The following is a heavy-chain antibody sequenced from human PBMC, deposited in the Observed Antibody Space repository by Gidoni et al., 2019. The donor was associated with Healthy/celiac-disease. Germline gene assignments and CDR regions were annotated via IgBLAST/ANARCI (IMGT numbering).Heavy chain of an antibody. CDR3: AKEAEGYCSSTSCPKGWLYYYYYMDV. J-gene: IGHJ6*03. V-gene: IGHV3-23*01. CDR2: ISGSGGST. Sequence: EVQLLESGGGLVQPGGSLRLSCAASGFTFSSYAMSWVRPAPGKGLEWVSAISGSGGSTYYADSVKGRFTISRDNSKNTLYLQMNSLRAEDTAVYYCAKEAEGYCSSTSCPKGWLYYYYYMDVWGKGTTVTVSS. D-gene: IGHD2-2*01. CDR1: GFTFSSYA.